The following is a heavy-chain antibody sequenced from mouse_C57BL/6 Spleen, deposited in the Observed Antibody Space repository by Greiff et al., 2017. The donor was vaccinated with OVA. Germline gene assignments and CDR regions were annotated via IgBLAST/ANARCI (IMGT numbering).Heavy chain of an antibody. CDR2: IDPSDSYT. J-gene: IGHJ1*03. D-gene: IGHD1-1*01. Sequence: QVQLKQPGAELVMPGASVKLSFTSYWMHWVKQRPGQGLEWIGEIDPSDSYTNYNQKFKGKSTLTVDKSSSTAYMQLSSLTSEDSAVYYCARSYYYGSSYWYFDVWGTGTTVTVSS. CDR1: TSYW. CDR3: ARSYYYGSSYWYFDV. V-gene: IGHV1-69*01.